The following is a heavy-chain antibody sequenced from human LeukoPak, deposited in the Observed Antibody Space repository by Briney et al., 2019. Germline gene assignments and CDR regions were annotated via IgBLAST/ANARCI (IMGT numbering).Heavy chain of an antibody. CDR1: GYSISSGYY. Sequence: SETLSLTCAVSGYSISSGYYWGWIRQPPGKGLEWIGSIYYSGSTYYNPSLKSRVTISVDTSKNQFSLKLSSVTAADTAVYYCARQRVPAAIGGFDPWGQGTLVTVSS. CDR2: IYYSGST. J-gene: IGHJ5*02. D-gene: IGHD2-2*02. V-gene: IGHV4-38-2*01. CDR3: ARQRVPAAIGGFDP.